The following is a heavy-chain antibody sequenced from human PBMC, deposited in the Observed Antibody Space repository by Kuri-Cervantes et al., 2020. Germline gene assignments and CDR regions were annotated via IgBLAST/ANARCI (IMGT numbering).Heavy chain of an antibody. CDR2: INHSGST. D-gene: IGHD2-15*01. V-gene: IGHV4-34*01. CDR3: AREGCSGGSCYSDY. J-gene: IGHJ4*02. Sequence: SETLSLTCAVYGGSFSGYYWSWIRQPPGKGLEWIGEINHSGSTYYNPSLKSRVTISVDTSKNQFSLKLSSVTAADTAVYYCAREGCSGGSCYSDYWGQGTLVTVSS. CDR1: GGSFSGYY.